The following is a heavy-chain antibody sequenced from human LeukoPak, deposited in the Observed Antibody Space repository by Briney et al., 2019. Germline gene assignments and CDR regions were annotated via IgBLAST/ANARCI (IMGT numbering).Heavy chain of an antibody. D-gene: IGHD3-3*01. CDR3: ARATYYDFWSGYYSESYYYYYMDV. CDR1: GYTFTSYD. V-gene: IGHV1-8*01. Sequence: ASVKVSCKASGYTFTSYDINWVRQATGQGLEWMGWMNPNSGNTGYAQKFQGRVTMTRNTSISTAYMELSSLRSEDTAVYYCARATYYDFWSGYYSESYYYYYMDVWGEGTTVTVSS. J-gene: IGHJ6*03. CDR2: MNPNSGNT.